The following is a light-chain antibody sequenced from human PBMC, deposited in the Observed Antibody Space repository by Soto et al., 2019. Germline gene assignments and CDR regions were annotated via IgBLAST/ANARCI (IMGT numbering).Light chain of an antibody. CDR3: QQYYSTPLLT. CDR1: QSVLYSSNNKNY. Sequence: DIVMTQSPDSLAVSLGERATINCKSSQSVLYSSNNKNYLAWYQQKPGQPPKLLIYWASTRESGVPDRFSGGGSGRDFTLTISSLQDEDVAVYYCQQYYSTPLLTFGGGTKVEIK. V-gene: IGKV4-1*01. J-gene: IGKJ4*01. CDR2: WAS.